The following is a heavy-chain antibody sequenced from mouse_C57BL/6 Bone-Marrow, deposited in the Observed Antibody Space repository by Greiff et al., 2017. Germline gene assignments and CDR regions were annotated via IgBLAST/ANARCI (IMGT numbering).Heavy chain of an antibody. J-gene: IGHJ1*03. CDR2: IHPNSGST. CDR3: ARPSGPNWYFDV. Sequence: QVQLQQSGAELVKPGASVKLSCKASGYTFTSYWMHWVKQRPGQGLEWIGMIHPNSGSTNYNEKFKSKATLTVDKSSSTAYMQLSSLTSEDSAVYYCARPSGPNWYFDVWGTGTTVTVSS. V-gene: IGHV1-64*01. CDR1: GYTFTSYW.